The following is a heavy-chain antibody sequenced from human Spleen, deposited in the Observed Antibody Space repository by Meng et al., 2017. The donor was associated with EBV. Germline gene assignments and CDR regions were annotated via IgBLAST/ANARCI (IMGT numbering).Heavy chain of an antibody. V-gene: IGHV1-69*06. Sequence: QVQLVQSGAEVKKPGSSVKSSCKASGGTFSSFAISWVRQAPGQGLEWMGGLIPIFGTTNYAQKFQGRVTITADKSTSTTYMELSSLRSEDTAVYYCASLRDGDYQYYFDYWGQGTLVTVSS. CDR2: LIPIFGTT. CDR3: ASLRDGDYQYYFDY. CDR1: GGTFSSFA. D-gene: IGHD4-17*01. J-gene: IGHJ4*02.